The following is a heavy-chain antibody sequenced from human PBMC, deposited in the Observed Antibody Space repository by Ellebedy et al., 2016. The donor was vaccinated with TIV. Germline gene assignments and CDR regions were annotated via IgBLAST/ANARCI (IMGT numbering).Heavy chain of an antibody. CDR2: MYHSGSS. CDR1: GFTFSSYN. V-gene: IGHV4-34*10. CDR3: ARFSTSGWYMDV. Sequence: ESLKISXAASGFTFSSYNMNWVRQPPGKRLEWIGEMYHSGSSNYSPSLKSRTTISLDKTNNTFSLKLTSVTAADTAIYYCARFSTSGWYMDVWGQGTTVTVAS. J-gene: IGHJ6*02. D-gene: IGHD6-13*01.